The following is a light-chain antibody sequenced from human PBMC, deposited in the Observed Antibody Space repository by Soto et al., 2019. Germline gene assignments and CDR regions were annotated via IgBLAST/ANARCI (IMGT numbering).Light chain of an antibody. Sequence: DIVLTQSPGTLSLSPGDRATLSCRTSRFVSNYYVSWYQQRPGQAPRLLIYAASSSATDIPDRFSGSGSGTDFTLTISRLEHEDFAVYDCQHYADSPPVFTFGPGTKVEI. CDR2: AAS. CDR3: QHYADSPPVFT. J-gene: IGKJ3*01. V-gene: IGKV3-20*01. CDR1: RFVSNYY.